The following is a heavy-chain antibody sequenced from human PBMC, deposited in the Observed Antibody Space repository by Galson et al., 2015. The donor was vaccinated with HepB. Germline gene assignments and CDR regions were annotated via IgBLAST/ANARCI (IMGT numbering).Heavy chain of an antibody. D-gene: IGHD4-23*01. V-gene: IGHV3-48*02. J-gene: IGHJ6*02. CDR2: ISSSGSTI. CDR3: ARDGSTVVSETVLYYYYYGMDV. CDR1: GFTFSSFN. Sequence: SLRLSCAASGFTFSSFNMNWVRQAPGKGLEWVSYISSSGSTIYYADSVKGRFTISRDNAKNSLDLQMNSLRDEDTAVYYCARDGSTVVSETVLYYYYYGMDVWGHGTTVTVSS.